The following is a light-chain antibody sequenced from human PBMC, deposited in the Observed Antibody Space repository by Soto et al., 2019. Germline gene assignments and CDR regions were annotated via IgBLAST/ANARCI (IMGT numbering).Light chain of an antibody. J-gene: IGKJ1*01. Sequence: DIQMTQSPSSLSASVGNKVTITCRTSQIIISYLIWYQQKSGLAPKLLIYVASSLQIGVSSRFSGSGSGTVFTLTISSLQPEDFATYYCQQSYSTPRTFGQGTKVDIK. CDR3: QQSYSTPRT. CDR1: QIIISY. CDR2: VAS. V-gene: IGKV1-39*01.